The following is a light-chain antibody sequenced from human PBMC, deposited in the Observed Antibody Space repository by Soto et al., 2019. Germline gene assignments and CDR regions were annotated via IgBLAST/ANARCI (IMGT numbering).Light chain of an antibody. CDR1: QSIRYD. Sequence: EIVMTQSPATLSVSPGERATLSCRASQSIRYDLAWYQQKPGQAPRLLIFGASGRATGIPDRFSGSGSGTDFTLTISRLEPEDFAVYYCQHYDSFRTFGQGTKVDI. CDR2: GAS. V-gene: IGKV3D-15*01. CDR3: QHYDSFRT. J-gene: IGKJ1*01.